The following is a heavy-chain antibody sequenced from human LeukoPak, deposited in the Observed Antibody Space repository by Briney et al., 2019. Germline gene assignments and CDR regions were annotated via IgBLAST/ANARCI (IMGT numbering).Heavy chain of an antibody. CDR3: ARHQLRGFLDDN. Sequence: SETLSLTCVVSAGSISSDYWSWIRQPPGKGLEWIGCISYSGATNYNPSLNSRVTISIDTSKTQFSLRLTSVTAADTALYYCARHQLRGFLDDNWGQGALVTVSS. CDR1: AGSISSDY. V-gene: IGHV4-59*08. J-gene: IGHJ4*02. D-gene: IGHD3-10*01. CDR2: ISYSGAT.